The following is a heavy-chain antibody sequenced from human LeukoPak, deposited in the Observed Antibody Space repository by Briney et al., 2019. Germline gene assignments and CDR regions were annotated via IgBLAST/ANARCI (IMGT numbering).Heavy chain of an antibody. CDR1: GGSISSSSYY. Sequence: SETLSLTCTVSGGSISSSSYYWGWIRQPPGKGLEWIGSIYYSGSTYYNPSLKSRVTISVDTSKNQFSLKLSSVTAADTAVYYCARDSGFGELLYHYWGQGTLATVSS. D-gene: IGHD3-10*01. V-gene: IGHV4-39*07. J-gene: IGHJ4*02. CDR2: IYYSGST. CDR3: ARDSGFGELLYHY.